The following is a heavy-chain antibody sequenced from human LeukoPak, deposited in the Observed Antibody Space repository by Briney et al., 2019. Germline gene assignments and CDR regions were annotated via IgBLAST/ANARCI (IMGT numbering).Heavy chain of an antibody. CDR2: INERGSET. D-gene: IGHD2-15*01. V-gene: IGHV3-7*01. J-gene: IGHJ4*02. CDR3: AKDYSFSNFN. Sequence: PGGSLRLSCAASGFIFSNHWMTWVRQAPGKGLEWVANINERGSETYYADYVKGRFTISRDNTKKSLFLQLNSLSAEDTAMYYCAKDYSFSNFNWGQGTLVTVSS. CDR1: GFIFSNHW.